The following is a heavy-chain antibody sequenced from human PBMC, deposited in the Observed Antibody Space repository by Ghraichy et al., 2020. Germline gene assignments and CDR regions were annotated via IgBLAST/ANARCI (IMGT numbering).Heavy chain of an antibody. D-gene: IGHD3-10*01. CDR1: GGSISSPSYN. CDR3: ARHSYAGGYYVDS. V-gene: IGHV4-39*07. J-gene: IGHJ4*02. Sequence: SETLSLMCSVSGGSISSPSYNWAWIRQPPGKGLEWIGSIYYSGNTKYNPSLRSRVIISVDTSENQFSLKLTSVTAADTAVYFCARHSYAGGYYVDSWGQGTQVIVSS. CDR2: IYYSGNT.